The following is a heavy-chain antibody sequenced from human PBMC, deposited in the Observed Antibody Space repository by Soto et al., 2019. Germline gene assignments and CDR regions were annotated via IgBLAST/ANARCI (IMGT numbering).Heavy chain of an antibody. V-gene: IGHV3-11*01. J-gene: IGHJ4*02. Sequence: QMQLVESGGGLVKPGGSLRLSCAASGFTFSDYYMSWIRQAPGKGLEWVSYISSRGNTMYYADSVKGRFTISRDNAKNSLYLRMNSLRAEDTAMYYCARDFGTGQWLVPGYWGQGTLVTVSS. CDR1: GFTFSDYY. D-gene: IGHD6-19*01. CDR2: ISSRGNTM. CDR3: ARDFGTGQWLVPGY.